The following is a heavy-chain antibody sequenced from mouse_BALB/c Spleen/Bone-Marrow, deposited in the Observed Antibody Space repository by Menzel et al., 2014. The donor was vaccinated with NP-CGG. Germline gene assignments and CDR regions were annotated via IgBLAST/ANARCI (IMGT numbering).Heavy chain of an antibody. D-gene: IGHD3-1*01. J-gene: IGHJ3*01. Sequence: EVQRVESGGGLVQPGGSRKLSCAASGFTFSSFGMHWVRQAPEKGLEWVAYISSGSSTIYYADTVKGRFTISRDNPKNTLLLQMTSLRSEDTAMYYCARGAARATWFAYWGQGTLVTVSA. CDR1: GFTFSSFG. CDR2: ISSGSSTI. V-gene: IGHV5-17*02. CDR3: ARGAARATWFAY.